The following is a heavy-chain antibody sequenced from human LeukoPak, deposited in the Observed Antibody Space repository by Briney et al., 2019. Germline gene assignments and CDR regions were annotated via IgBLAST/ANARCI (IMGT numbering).Heavy chain of an antibody. J-gene: IGHJ4*02. CDR3: ARGARRDGYNFDY. Sequence: SETLSLTCTVSGGSISTYYWTWIRQPPGKGPEWMGYIYYSGSTNYNPSLKSRLTISVDTSKNQFSLKLNSVIAADTAVYYCARGARRDGYNFDYWGQGTLVTVSS. CDR2: IYYSGST. D-gene: IGHD5-24*01. V-gene: IGHV4-59*01. CDR1: GGSISTYY.